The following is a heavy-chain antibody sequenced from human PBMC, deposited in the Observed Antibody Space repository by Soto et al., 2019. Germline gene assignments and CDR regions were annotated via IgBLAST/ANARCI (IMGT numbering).Heavy chain of an antibody. CDR2: IYYSGST. Sequence: QVQLHESGPGLVKPSQTLSLTCTVSGGSISSGGYYWSWIRQHPGKGLEWIGYIYYSGSTYYNPSLKSRVTISVDTSKNQFSLKLSSVTAADTAVYYCARTGFRHFDCSYYFDYWGQGTLVTVSS. CDR1: GGSISSGGYY. V-gene: IGHV4-31*03. J-gene: IGHJ4*02. CDR3: ARTGFRHFDCSYYFDY. D-gene: IGHD3-9*01.